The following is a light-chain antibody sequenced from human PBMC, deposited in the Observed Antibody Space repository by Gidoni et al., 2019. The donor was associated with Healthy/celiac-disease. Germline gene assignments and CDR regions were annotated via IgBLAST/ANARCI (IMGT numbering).Light chain of an antibody. V-gene: IGKV1-39*01. J-gene: IGKJ3*01. CDR2: AAS. CDR1: QSISSY. Sequence: DIQMTQSPSSLSASVGDRVTITCRARQSISSYLNWYQQKPGTAPKLLIYAASSLQSGVPSRFSGSGSGSDFTLTISSLQPEDFATYYCQQSYRTPEITFGPGTKVDIK. CDR3: QQSYRTPEIT.